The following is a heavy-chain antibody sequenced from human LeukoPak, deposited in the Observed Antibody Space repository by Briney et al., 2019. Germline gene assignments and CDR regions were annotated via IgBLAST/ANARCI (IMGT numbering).Heavy chain of an antibody. Sequence: SETLSLTCTVSGGSISSSSYYWGWICQPPGKGLEWIGSIYYSGSTYYNPSLKSRVTISVDTSKNQFSLKLSSVTAADTAVYYCARGGYSYGCFDYWGQGTLVTVSS. CDR3: ARGGYSYGCFDY. D-gene: IGHD5-18*01. J-gene: IGHJ4*02. V-gene: IGHV4-39*07. CDR1: GGSISSSSYY. CDR2: IYYSGST.